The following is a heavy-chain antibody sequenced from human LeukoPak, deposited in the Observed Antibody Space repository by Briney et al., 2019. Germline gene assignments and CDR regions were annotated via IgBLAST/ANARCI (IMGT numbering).Heavy chain of an antibody. D-gene: IGHD6-13*01. Sequence: AXXRVXCXXSGYTXTGYYXHWVRQAPGQXXEWMGWINPNSGGTNYAQKFQGWVTMTRDTSISTAYMELSRLRSDDTAVYYCARVSSRLYYFDYWGQGTLVTVSS. CDR3: ARVSSRLYYFDY. J-gene: IGHJ4*02. V-gene: IGHV1-2*04. CDR2: INPNSGGT. CDR1: GYTXTGYY.